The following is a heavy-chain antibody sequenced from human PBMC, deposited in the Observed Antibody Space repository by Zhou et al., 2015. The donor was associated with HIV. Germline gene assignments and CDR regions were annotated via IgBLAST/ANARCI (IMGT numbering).Heavy chain of an antibody. D-gene: IGHD3-10*01. CDR3: ASSGDYGDY. CDR2: IIPIFGTI. Sequence: QVLLVQSGAEVKKPGSSVKVSCEASGGTFSNYAVSWVRQAPGQGLEWMGAIIPIFGTIKYAQKFQGRVTLTADRSTNTAYMEMRSLRSEDTAVYYCASSGDYGDYWGQGTLVTVSS. CDR1: GGTFSNYA. J-gene: IGHJ4*02. V-gene: IGHV1-69*06.